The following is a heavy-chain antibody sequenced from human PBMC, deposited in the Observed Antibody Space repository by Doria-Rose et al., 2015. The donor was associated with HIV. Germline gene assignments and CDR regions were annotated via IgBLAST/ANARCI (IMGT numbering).Heavy chain of an antibody. V-gene: IGHV2-26*01. CDR3: ARIKSSRWYHKSYFDF. CDR2: ILSDDER. Sequence: QVTLKESGPVLVKPTETLTLTCTVSGVSLSSPGMGVSWIRQPPGKDLEWLAIILSDDERYYKTSLKSRLNISSGTTKCQVVLTMTDMDPVDTATYYCARIKSSRWYHKSYFDFWGQGTLVIVSA. J-gene: IGHJ4*02. D-gene: IGHD6-13*01. CDR1: GVSLSSPGMG.